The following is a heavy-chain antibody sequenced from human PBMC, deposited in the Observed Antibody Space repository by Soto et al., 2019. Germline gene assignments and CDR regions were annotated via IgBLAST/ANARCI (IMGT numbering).Heavy chain of an antibody. V-gene: IGHV3-30-3*01. D-gene: IGHD6-19*01. CDR3: ARDLAVAGFDY. CDR1: GFTFSSYA. J-gene: IGHJ4*02. CDR2: ISYDGSNK. Sequence: QVQLVESGGGVVQPGRSLRLSCAASGFTFSSYAMHWVRQAPGKGLEWVAVISYDGSNKYYADSVKGRFTISRDNSKNTLYLQMNSLRAEDTAVYYCARDLAVAGFDYCGQGTLVTVSS.